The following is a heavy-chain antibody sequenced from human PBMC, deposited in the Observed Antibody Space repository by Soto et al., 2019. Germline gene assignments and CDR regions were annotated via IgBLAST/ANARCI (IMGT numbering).Heavy chain of an antibody. CDR3: AVAGGGGLAV. D-gene: IGHD3-10*01. CDR1: GGSINSGGYS. Sequence: QLQLQESGSGLVKPSQKLSLTCTVSGGSINSGGYSWSWIRQPPGKGLEWIGYIYRSGSAYYSPPPQNRATISEATSKNPSSQPLPSGPAADRAVYYGAVAGGGGLAVGAQGTTVTVSS. CDR2: IYRSGSA. V-gene: IGHV4-30-2*01. J-gene: IGHJ6*02.